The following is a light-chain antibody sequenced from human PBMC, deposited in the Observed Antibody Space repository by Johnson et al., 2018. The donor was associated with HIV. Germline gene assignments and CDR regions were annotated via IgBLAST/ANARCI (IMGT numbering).Light chain of an antibody. CDR3: GTWDSSLNAYV. V-gene: IGLV1-51*02. CDR2: ENN. CDR1: SSNIGNNY. Sequence: QSMLTQPPSVSAAPGQKVTISCSGSSSNIGNNYVSWYQQFPGTAPKLLIYENNKRPSGIPDRFSGSKSGTSATLGITGLQTGDEADYYCGTWDSSLNAYVFGAATKVAVL. J-gene: IGLJ1*01.